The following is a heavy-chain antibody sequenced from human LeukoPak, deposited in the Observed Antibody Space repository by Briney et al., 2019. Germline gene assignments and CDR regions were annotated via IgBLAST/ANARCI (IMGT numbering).Heavy chain of an antibody. CDR3: ARDYCTNGVCYHDY. J-gene: IGHJ4*02. V-gene: IGHV7-4-1*02. Sequence: ASVKASCKASGYTFTSYAMNWVRQAPGQGLEWMGWINTNTGNPTYAQGFTGRFVFSLDTSVSTAYLQISSLKAEDTAVYYCARDYCTNGVCYHDYWGQGTLVTVSS. D-gene: IGHD2-8*01. CDR2: INTNTGNP. CDR1: GYTFTSYA.